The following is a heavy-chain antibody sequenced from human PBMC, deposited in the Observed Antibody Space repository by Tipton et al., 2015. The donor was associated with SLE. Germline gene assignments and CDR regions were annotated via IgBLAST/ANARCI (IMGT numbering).Heavy chain of an antibody. CDR1: GDSISSGGSY. CDR2: IYTSGTT. D-gene: IGHD2-21*01. V-gene: IGHV4-61*02. J-gene: IGHJ2*01. Sequence: LRLSCSVSGDSISSGGSYWNWIRQPAGKGLEWIGRIYTSGTTNYNPSLKSRVTMSVDTSKNQFSLNLTSATAADTALYYCARDVVRKGWWFFDLWGRGTRVTVSS. CDR3: ARDVVRKGWWFFDL.